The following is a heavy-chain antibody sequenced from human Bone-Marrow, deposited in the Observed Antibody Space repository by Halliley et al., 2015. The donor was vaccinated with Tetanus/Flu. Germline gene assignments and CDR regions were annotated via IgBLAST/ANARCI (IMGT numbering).Heavy chain of an antibody. CDR3: VRGVASRGFDP. D-gene: IGHD3-3*01. V-gene: IGHV3-74*01. CDR1: GFTLSSYF. Sequence: SLRLSCAASGFTLSSYFMHWVRQAPGKGLVWVARIRSDGTTTAYADSVKGRFTISRDNVKSTLYLEMNSLRVEDTAVYYCVRGVASRGFDPWGQGTLVAVSS. CDR2: IRSDGTTT. J-gene: IGHJ5*02.